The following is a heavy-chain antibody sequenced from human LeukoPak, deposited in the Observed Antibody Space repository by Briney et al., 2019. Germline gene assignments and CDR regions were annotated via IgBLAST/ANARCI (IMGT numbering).Heavy chain of an antibody. CDR2: INPNSGGT. D-gene: IGHD2-2*02. CDR3: ARPRELSTSCYTCDYYYMDV. J-gene: IGHJ6*03. CDR1: GYTFTGYY. V-gene: IGHV1-2*02. Sequence: GASVKVSCKASGYTFTGYYMHWVRQAPGQGLEWMGWINPNSGGTNYAQKFQGRVTMTRDTSISTAYMELSRLRSDDTAVYYRARPRELSTSCYTCDYYYMDVWGKGTTVTVSS.